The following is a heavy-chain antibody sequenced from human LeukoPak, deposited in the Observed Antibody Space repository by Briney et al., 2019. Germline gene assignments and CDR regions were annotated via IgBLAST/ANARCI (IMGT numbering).Heavy chain of an antibody. V-gene: IGHV4-34*01. CDR2: INHSGST. J-gene: IGHJ4*02. Sequence: SETLSLTCAVYGGSFSGYYWSWIRQPPGKGLEWIGEINHSGSTNYNPSLKSRVTISVDTSKNQFSLKLSSATAADTAVYYCARGYCSSTSCYPSDYWGQGTLVTVSS. CDR3: ARGYCSSTSCYPSDY. D-gene: IGHD2-2*01. CDR1: GGSFSGYY.